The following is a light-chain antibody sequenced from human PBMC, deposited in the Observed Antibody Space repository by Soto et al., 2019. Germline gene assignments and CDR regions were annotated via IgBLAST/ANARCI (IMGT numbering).Light chain of an antibody. CDR3: QSYDSSLSGSWV. CDR2: GNS. CDR1: SSNIGAGYD. V-gene: IGLV1-40*01. J-gene: IGLJ3*02. Sequence: QSVLTQPPSVSGAPGQRVTISCTGSSSNIGAGYDVHWYQQLPGTAPKLLIYGNSNRPSGVPDRFSGSKSGTSASLAITGLQAEDEADYYCQSYDSSLSGSWVFGGGTKSPS.